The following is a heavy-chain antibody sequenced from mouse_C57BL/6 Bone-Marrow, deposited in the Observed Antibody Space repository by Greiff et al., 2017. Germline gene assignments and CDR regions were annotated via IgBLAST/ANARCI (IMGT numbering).Heavy chain of an antibody. V-gene: IGHV1-69*01. CDR1: GYTFTSYW. CDR2: IDPSDSYT. Sequence: QVQLQQPGAELVMPGASVKLSCKASGYTFTSYWMNWVKQRPGQGLEWIGEIDPSDSYTNFNQKFKCKSTLTVDKSTSTAYMQLSSLTSEDSAVYDCAREGLNWYYFDYWGQGTTLTVSS. CDR3: AREGLNWYYFDY. J-gene: IGHJ2*01. D-gene: IGHD3-3*01.